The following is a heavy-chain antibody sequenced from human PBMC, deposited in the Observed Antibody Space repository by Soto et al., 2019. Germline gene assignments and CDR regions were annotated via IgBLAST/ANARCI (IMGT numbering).Heavy chain of an antibody. J-gene: IGHJ6*02. D-gene: IGHD3-16*02. CDR2: IVVGSGNT. Sequence: QMQLVQSGPEVKKPGTSVKVSCKASGFTFTSSAVQWVRQARGQRLEWIGWIVVGSGNTNYAQKFQERVTITRDMSTSTAYKELSSLRSEDTAVYYCAAVPVIDGMDVWGQGTTVTVSS. V-gene: IGHV1-58*01. CDR1: GFTFTSSA. CDR3: AAVPVIDGMDV.